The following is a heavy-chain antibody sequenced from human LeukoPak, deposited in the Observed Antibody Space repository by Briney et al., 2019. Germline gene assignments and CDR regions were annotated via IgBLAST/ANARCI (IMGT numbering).Heavy chain of an antibody. CDR3: ARGLRYYFDY. Sequence: SETLSLTCAVYGGSFSGYYWSWIRQPPGKGLEWIGEINHSGSTNYNPSLKSRVTISVDTSKNQFSLKLSSVTAADTAVYYCARGLRYYFDYGGQGTLVTVSS. J-gene: IGHJ4*02. CDR2: INHSGST. CDR1: GGSFSGYY. V-gene: IGHV4-34*01.